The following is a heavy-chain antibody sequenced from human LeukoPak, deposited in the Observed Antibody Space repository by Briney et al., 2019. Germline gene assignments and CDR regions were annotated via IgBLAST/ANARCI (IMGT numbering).Heavy chain of an antibody. CDR1: GFTFSTYW. J-gene: IGHJ3*02. CDR3: ARDVPAYGGNPDAFDI. V-gene: IGHV3-7*01. D-gene: IGHD4-23*01. CDR2: IKQDGSEK. Sequence: PGGSLRLSCAASGFTFSTYWMSWVRQAPGKGLEWVANIKQDGSEKYYVDSVKGRFTISKDNAKNSLYLQMNSLRAEDTAVYYCARDVPAYGGNPDAFDIWGQGTMVTVSS.